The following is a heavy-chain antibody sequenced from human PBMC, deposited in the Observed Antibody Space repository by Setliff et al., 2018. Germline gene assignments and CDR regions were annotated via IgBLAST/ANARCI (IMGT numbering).Heavy chain of an antibody. CDR3: AKEGVDTRSSTDYRYYMDV. D-gene: IGHD5-18*01. CDR1: GFTFSSYA. Sequence: GGSLILSCAASGFTFSSYAMSWVRQAPGKGLEWVSAISGSGGSKYYADSVKGRFTISRDNSKNTLYLQMKSLRAEDTAVYYCAKEGVDTRSSTDYRYYMDVWGKGTTVTVSS. J-gene: IGHJ6*03. CDR2: ISGSGGSK. V-gene: IGHV3-23*01.